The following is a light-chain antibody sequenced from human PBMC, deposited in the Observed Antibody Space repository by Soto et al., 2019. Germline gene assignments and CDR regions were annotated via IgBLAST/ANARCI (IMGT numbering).Light chain of an antibody. CDR3: SSYTSSSTNVV. J-gene: IGLJ2*01. V-gene: IGLV2-14*01. CDR2: DVS. Sequence: QSALTQPASVSGSPGQSITISCTGTSSDVGGYNYVSWYQQHPGKAPKLMIYDVSNRPSGVSNRFPGSKSGNTASLTISGLQAEDEADYYCSSYTSSSTNVVFGGGTQLTVL. CDR1: SSDVGGYNY.